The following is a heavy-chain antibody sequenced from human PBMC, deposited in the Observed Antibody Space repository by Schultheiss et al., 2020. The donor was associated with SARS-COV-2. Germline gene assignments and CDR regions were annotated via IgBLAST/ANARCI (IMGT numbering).Heavy chain of an antibody. J-gene: IGHJ4*02. Sequence: GGSLRLSCAASGFTVSSNYMSWVRQAPGKGLEWVSVIYSGGSTYYADSVKGRFTISRDNSKNTLYLQMNSLRAEDTAVYYCAKGRYYDILTGYYDFDYWGQGTLVTVSS. D-gene: IGHD3-9*01. CDR2: IYSGGST. CDR1: GFTVSSNY. CDR3: AKGRYYDILTGYYDFDY. V-gene: IGHV3-53*05.